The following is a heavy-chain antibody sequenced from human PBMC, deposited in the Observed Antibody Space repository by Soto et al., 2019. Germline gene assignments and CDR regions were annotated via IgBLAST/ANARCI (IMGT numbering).Heavy chain of an antibody. CDR2: INPNSGGT. CDR3: ARVTWIQLWLRGLDWFDP. V-gene: IGHV1-2*02. CDR1: GYTFTGYY. D-gene: IGHD5-18*01. Sequence: ASVKVSCKASGYTFTGYYMHWVRQAPGQGLEWMGWINPNSGGTNYAQKFQGRVTMTRDTSISTAYMELSRLRSDDTAVYYCARVTWIQLWLRGLDWFDPWGQGTPVTVSS. J-gene: IGHJ5*02.